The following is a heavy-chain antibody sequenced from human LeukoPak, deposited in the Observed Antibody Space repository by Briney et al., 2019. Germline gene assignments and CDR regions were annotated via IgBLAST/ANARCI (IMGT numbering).Heavy chain of an antibody. V-gene: IGHV7-4-1*02. CDR1: GYTFSDWP. CDR3: ARGYDTSGYLVY. CDR2: IDTNTGKP. J-gene: IGHJ4*02. Sequence: ASLKLSCKDYGYTFSDWPINWARQAPGQGLEWMGCIDTNTGKPTYAQGFTGRFVFSLDSSVGTTYLQISSLKAEDTAVYYCARGYDTSGYLVYWGQGTLVTVTS. D-gene: IGHD3-9*01.